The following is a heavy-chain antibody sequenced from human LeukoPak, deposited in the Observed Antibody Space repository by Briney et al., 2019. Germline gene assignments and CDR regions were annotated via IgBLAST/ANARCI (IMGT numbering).Heavy chain of an antibody. V-gene: IGHV3-9*01. J-gene: IGHJ4*02. CDR1: GFTFDDYA. CDR3: ARHPLYCSGGSCYSPLVDY. CDR2: ISWNSGGV. D-gene: IGHD2-15*01. Sequence: GGSLRLSCAASGFTFDDYAMHWVRQAPGKGLEWVSGISWNSGGVGYADSVRGRFTISRDNAKNSLYLQMNSLRAEDTAVYYCARHPLYCSGGSCYSPLVDYWGQGTLVTVSS.